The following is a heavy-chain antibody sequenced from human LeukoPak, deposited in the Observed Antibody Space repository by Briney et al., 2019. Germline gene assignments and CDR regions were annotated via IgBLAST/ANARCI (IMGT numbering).Heavy chain of an antibody. Sequence: SETLSLTCTVSGDSINNNNYYWGWIRQPPGEGLEWIGNIYYNGRTYYSPSLKSRGTISVDTSNNQFSLKLNSVTAADTAVYYCARARVISAAGTAGWFDPWGQGTLVTVSS. D-gene: IGHD6-13*01. CDR2: IYYNGRT. J-gene: IGHJ5*02. CDR1: GDSINNNNYY. V-gene: IGHV4-39*02. CDR3: ARARVISAAGTAGWFDP.